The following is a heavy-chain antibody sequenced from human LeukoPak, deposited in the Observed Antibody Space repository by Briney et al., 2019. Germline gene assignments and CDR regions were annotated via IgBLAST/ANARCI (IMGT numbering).Heavy chain of an antibody. Sequence: GGSLRLSCAASGFTFNHYAMHWVRQPPGKGLEWVSLISGDGYITNYADSVKGRFTISRDNSKNSLYLQMNSLRTEDTALYYCAKPPFDGDYFDYWGQGTLVTVSS. CDR3: AKPPFDGDYFDY. V-gene: IGHV3-43*02. D-gene: IGHD3-9*01. CDR2: ISGDGYIT. J-gene: IGHJ4*02. CDR1: GFTFNHYA.